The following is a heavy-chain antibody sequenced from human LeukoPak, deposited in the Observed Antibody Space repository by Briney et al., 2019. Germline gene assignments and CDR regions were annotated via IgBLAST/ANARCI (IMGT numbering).Heavy chain of an antibody. D-gene: IGHD3-16*01. Sequence: SETLSLTCTVSGGSISSYYWSWIRQPPGKGLEWIGYIYYSGSTNYNPSLKSRVTISVDTSKNQFTLKLSSVTAADTAVYSCARVRGLGAFDIWGQGTMVTVSS. CDR1: GGSISSYY. CDR2: IYYSGST. CDR3: ARVRGLGAFDI. V-gene: IGHV4-59*01. J-gene: IGHJ3*02.